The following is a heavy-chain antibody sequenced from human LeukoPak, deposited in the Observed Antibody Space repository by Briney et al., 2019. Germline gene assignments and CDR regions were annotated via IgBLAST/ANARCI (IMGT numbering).Heavy chain of an antibody. J-gene: IGHJ5*02. Sequence: PGGSLRLSCAASGFTFSSYAMSWVRQAPGKGLEWVSAISGSGGSTYYADSVKGRFTISRDNSKNTLYLQMNSLRAEDTAVYYCARVLSDGTWFDPWGQGTLVTVSS. V-gene: IGHV3-23*01. D-gene: IGHD1-14*01. CDR3: ARVLSDGTWFDP. CDR2: ISGSGGST. CDR1: GFTFSSYA.